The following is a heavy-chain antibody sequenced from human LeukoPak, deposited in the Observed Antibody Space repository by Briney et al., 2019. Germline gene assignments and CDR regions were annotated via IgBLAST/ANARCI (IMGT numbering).Heavy chain of an antibody. D-gene: IGHD3-10*01. J-gene: IGHJ4*02. CDR2: INHSGST. V-gene: IGHV4-34*01. Sequence: SETLSLTCAVYGGSFSGYYWSWIRQPPGKGLEWIGEINHSGSTYYNPSLKSRVTISVDTSKNQFSLKLSSVTAADTAVYYCARRWGYGSGSYRYYFDYWGQGTLVTVSS. CDR3: ARRWGYGSGSYRYYFDY. CDR1: GGSFSGYY.